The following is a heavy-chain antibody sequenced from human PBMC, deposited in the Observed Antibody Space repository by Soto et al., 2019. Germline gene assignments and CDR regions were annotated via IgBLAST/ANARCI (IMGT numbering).Heavy chain of an antibody. CDR2: IKSKTDGATT. CDR3: TTIIPKGKWYLGP. V-gene: IGHV3-15*05. CDR1: GFSFTNAW. D-gene: IGHD2-15*01. Sequence: GGSLRLSCAASGFSFTNAWMSWVRQAPGKGLEWFGRIKSKTDGATTDYAGPVKGRFTISRDDSKKTLFVQMNGLKTEDTAVYYCTTIIPKGKWYLGPWGQGTLVTVSS. J-gene: IGHJ5*02.